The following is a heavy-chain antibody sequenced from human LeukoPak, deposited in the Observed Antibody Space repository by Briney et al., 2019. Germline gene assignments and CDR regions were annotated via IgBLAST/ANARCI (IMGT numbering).Heavy chain of an antibody. D-gene: IGHD3-3*01. CDR3: TTGSITIFGVVHYDY. Sequence: PGGSLRLSCAASGFIFSDSAMAWVRQAPGKGLEWVGRIKSKTDGGTTDYAAPVKGRFTISRDDSKNTLYLQMNSLKTEDTAVYYCTTGSITIFGVVHYDYWGQGTLVTVSS. J-gene: IGHJ4*02. V-gene: IGHV3-15*01. CDR1: GFIFSDSA. CDR2: IKSKTDGGTT.